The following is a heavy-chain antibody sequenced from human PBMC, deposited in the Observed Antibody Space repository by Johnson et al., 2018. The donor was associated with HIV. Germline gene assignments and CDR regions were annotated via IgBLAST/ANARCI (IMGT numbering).Heavy chain of an antibody. CDR1: GFTFSSYG. J-gene: IGHJ3*02. D-gene: IGHD2-21*01. CDR2: IYSGGST. CDR3: ARDTGGGEPYDI. V-gene: IGHV3-NL1*01. Sequence: QVTLVESGGGVVQPGGSLRLSCAASGFTFSSYGMHWVRQAPGKGLEWVSVIYSGGSTYYADSVKGRFTIYRDNSKNTLYLQMSSLRAGDTAVYYCARDTGGGEPYDIWGQGTLVTVSS.